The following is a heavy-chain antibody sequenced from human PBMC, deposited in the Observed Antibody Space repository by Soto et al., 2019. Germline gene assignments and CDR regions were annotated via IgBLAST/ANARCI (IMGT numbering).Heavy chain of an antibody. Sequence: QVQLVQSGAEVKKPGSSVKASCKASGGTFSSYAISWVRQAPGQGLEWMGGIIPIFGTANYAQKFQGRVTITADESTSTAYMELSSLRSEDTAVYYCATRITGTTWALFDYWGQGTLVTVSS. CDR1: GGTFSSYA. D-gene: IGHD1-7*01. J-gene: IGHJ4*02. V-gene: IGHV1-69*01. CDR2: IIPIFGTA. CDR3: ATRITGTTWALFDY.